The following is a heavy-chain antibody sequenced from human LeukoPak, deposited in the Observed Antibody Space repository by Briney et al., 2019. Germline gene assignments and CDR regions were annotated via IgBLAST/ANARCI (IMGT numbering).Heavy chain of an antibody. J-gene: IGHJ4*02. Sequence: PGRSLRLSCAASGFTFSSYGMHWVRQAPGKGLEWVAVISYDGSNKYYADSVKGRFTISRGNSKNTLYLQMNSLRAEDTAVYYCAKEDVGYNGGGYFDYWGQGTLVTVSS. D-gene: IGHD5-24*01. V-gene: IGHV3-30*18. CDR3: AKEDVGYNGGGYFDY. CDR1: GFTFSSYG. CDR2: ISYDGSNK.